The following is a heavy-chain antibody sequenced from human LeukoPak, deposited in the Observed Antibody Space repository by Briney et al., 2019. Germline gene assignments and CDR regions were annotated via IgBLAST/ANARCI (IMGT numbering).Heavy chain of an antibody. CDR3: ARATGTWYFDY. CDR1: GFTFSSYD. V-gene: IGHV3-13*01. CDR2: IGTAGDT. Sequence: PGGSLRLSCAASGFTFSSYDMHWVRQATGKGLEWVSAIGTAGDTYYPGSVKGRFTISRENAKNSLYLQMNSLRAGDMAVYYCARATGTWYFDYWGQGTLVTVSS. J-gene: IGHJ4*02. D-gene: IGHD1-1*01.